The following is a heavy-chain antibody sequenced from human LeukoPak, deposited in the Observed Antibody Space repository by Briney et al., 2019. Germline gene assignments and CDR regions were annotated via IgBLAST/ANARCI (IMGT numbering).Heavy chain of an antibody. CDR1: GYTFTGYY. J-gene: IGHJ5*02. V-gene: IGHV1-2*06. CDR2: INPNSGGT. Sequence: ASVKVSCKASGYTFTGYYMHWVRQAPGQGLEWMGRINPNSGGTNYAQKFQGRVTMTRDTSISTAYMELSRLRSDDTAVYYCASLGWCSSTSYPPPNWFDPWGQGTLVTVSS. D-gene: IGHD2-2*01. CDR3: ASLGWCSSTSYPPPNWFDP.